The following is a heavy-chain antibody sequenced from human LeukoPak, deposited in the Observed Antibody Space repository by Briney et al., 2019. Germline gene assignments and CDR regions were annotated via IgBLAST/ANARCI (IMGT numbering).Heavy chain of an antibody. D-gene: IGHD3-22*01. CDR1: GGSISSYY. J-gene: IGHJ4*02. CDR2: IYYSGST. Sequence: SETLSLTCTVSGGSISSYYWSWIRQPPGKGLEWIGYIYYSGSTNYNPSLKSRVTISIDTSKNQFSLKLSSVTAADTAVYYCARLSLDYYDSSGYYYVFDYWSQGTLVTVSS. CDR3: ARLSLDYYDSSGYYYVFDY. V-gene: IGHV4-59*08.